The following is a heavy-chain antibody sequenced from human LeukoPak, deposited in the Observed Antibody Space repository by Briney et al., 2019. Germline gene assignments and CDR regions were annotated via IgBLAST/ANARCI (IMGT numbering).Heavy chain of an antibody. CDR1: GFTFSSYS. V-gene: IGHV3-48*01. D-gene: IGHD3-10*01. CDR3: ASRFGMVRGFDY. CDR2: ISSSSTI. Sequence: PGGSLRLSCAASGFTFSSYSMNWVRQAPGKGLEWVSYISSSSTIYYADSVKGRFTISRDNAKNSLYLQMNSLRAEDTAVYYCASRFGMVRGFDYWGQGTLVTVSS. J-gene: IGHJ4*02.